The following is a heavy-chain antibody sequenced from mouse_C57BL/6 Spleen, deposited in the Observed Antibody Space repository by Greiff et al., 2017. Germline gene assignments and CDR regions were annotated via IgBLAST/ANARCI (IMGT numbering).Heavy chain of an antibody. Sequence: EVHLVESGGGLVQPGGSLKLSCAASGFTFSDYYMSWVRQTPEKRLEWVAYISNGGGSTYYPDTVKGRFTISRDNAKNTLYLQMSRLKSEDTAMYYCARQDTTVVGAMDYWGQGTSVTVSS. V-gene: IGHV5-12*01. J-gene: IGHJ4*01. CDR2: ISNGGGST. CDR1: GFTFSDYY. D-gene: IGHD1-1*01. CDR3: ARQDTTVVGAMDY.